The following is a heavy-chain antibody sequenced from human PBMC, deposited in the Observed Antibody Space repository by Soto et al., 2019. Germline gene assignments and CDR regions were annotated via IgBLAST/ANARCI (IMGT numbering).Heavy chain of an antibody. CDR2: ISRSGSTI. CDR1: GFTFSNHY. CDR3: GRDPELWDENVATRPSTYYYGMDV. Sequence: QMQLVESGGGLVEPGGSLRLSCEASGFTFSNHYMSWIRQAPGKGLEWISYISRSGSTIYYADSVKGRFTISRDNSKNSLYLRMDSLRAEDTAMYYCGRDPELWDENVATRPSTYYYGMDVWGQGTTVTVAS. V-gene: IGHV3-11*01. J-gene: IGHJ6*02. D-gene: IGHD5-18*01.